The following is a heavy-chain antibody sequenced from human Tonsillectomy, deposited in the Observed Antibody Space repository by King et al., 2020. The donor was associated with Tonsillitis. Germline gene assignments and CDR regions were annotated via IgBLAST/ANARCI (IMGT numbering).Heavy chain of an antibody. J-gene: IGHJ4*01. CDR1: GGSISSYY. V-gene: IGHV4-59*01. D-gene: IGHD1-7*01. CDR2: IYYSGST. CDR3: ARDSITGTESSL. Sequence: QLQESGPGLVKPSETLSLTCTVSGGSISSYYWSWIRQPPGKGLEWIGYIYYSGSTNYNPSLKSRVTISVDTSKNQFSLKLSSVTAADTAVYYCARDSITGTESSLWGHGTLVTVSS.